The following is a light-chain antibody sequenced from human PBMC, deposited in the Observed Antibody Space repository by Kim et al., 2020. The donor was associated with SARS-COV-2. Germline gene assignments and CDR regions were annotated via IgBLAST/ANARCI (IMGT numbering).Light chain of an antibody. Sequence: SATSGDKVYRSCRDRKEIDDVMDWYQQKPGEASFFIIQEAATLVSGISPRFSGSGCGTDSTLTISTIQSDDAAYYFCLQHDNFPYASGQGTKLEI. CDR3: LQHDNFPYA. V-gene: IGKV5-2*01. CDR1: KEIDDV. CDR2: EAA. J-gene: IGKJ2*01.